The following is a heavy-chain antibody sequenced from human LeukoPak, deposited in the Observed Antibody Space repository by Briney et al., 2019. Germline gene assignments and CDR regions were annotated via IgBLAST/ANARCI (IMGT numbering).Heavy chain of an antibody. CDR1: GESVSSKNGA. CDR3: ARDVGTSGWHTFDY. Sequence: SQTLSVTCDISGESVSSKNGAWNWIRQSPSRGLEWLGRTHYRSKWYTDYAVSMNGRITISPDTSKNQFSLQLNSVTPDDTAVYYCARDVGTSGWHTFDYWGQGTLVTVSS. CDR2: THYRSKWYT. V-gene: IGHV6-1*01. D-gene: IGHD6-19*01. J-gene: IGHJ4*02.